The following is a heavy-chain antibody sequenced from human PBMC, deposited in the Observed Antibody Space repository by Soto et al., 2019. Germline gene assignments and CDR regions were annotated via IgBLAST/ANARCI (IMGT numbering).Heavy chain of an antibody. CDR2: IYHSGST. CDR3: ARGFRFDY. CDR1: GYFVRIGNC. J-gene: IGHJ4*02. V-gene: IGHV4-38-2*02. Sequence: SLLRSLSPSVFGYFVRIGNCWGWIRQPPGKGLGRIGSIYHSGSTYYNPSIKSRVTISVDTSKNQFSLKLSSVTAADTAVYYCARGFRFDYWGQGFLVTVSS.